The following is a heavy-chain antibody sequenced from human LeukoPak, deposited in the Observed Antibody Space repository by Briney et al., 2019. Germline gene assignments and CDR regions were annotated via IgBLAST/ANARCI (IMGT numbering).Heavy chain of an antibody. J-gene: IGHJ6*02. CDR3: ARVFDSSGWYYYYGMDV. CDR1: GYTFTSYG. Sequence: ASVKVSCKASGYTFTSYGISWVRQAPGQGLEWMGWISAYNGNTNYAQKLQGRVTMTTDTSTSTAYMELRSLRSDDTAVYYCARVFDSSGWYYYYGMDVWGQGTTVTVSS. D-gene: IGHD6-19*01. V-gene: IGHV1-18*01. CDR2: ISAYNGNT.